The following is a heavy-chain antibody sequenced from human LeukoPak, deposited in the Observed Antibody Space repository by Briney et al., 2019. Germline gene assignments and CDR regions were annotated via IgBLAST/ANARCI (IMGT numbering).Heavy chain of an antibody. J-gene: IGHJ4*02. CDR3: ARSFIAVAGCVDY. CDR1: GFTFSSYG. Sequence: GRSLRLSCAASGFTFSSYGMHWVRQAPGKGLEWVAVIWYDGSNKYYADSVKGRFTISRDNSKNTLYLQMNSRRAEDTAVYYCARSFIAVAGCVDYWGQGTLVTVSS. V-gene: IGHV3-33*01. CDR2: IWYDGSNK. D-gene: IGHD6-19*01.